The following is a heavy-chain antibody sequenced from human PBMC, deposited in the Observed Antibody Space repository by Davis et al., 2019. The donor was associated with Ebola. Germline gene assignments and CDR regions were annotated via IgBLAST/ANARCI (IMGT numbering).Heavy chain of an antibody. V-gene: IGHV3-23*01. J-gene: IGHJ3*01. Sequence: PGGSLRLSCAASGFSFSNYVMNWVRQAPGKGLEWISVISGRGDLTYYADSVKGRFTISRDNSKNTLFLHMNSLTVDDTAVYFCAKHSWGQWLVLSAGEPFDLWGQGTMVTVSS. CDR3: AKHSWGQWLVLSAGEPFDL. CDR1: GFSFSNYV. CDR2: ISGRGDLT. D-gene: IGHD6-19*01.